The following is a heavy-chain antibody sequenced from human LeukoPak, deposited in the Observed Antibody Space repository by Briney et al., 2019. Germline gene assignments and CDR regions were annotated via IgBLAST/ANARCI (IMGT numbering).Heavy chain of an antibody. D-gene: IGHD3-10*01. CDR3: ARGHYGGWFDP. CDR1: GGSFSGYY. CDR2: INHSGST. Sequence: SETLSLTCAVYGGSFSGYYWSWIRQPPGKGLEWIGEINHSGSTNYNPSLKSRVTISVDTSKNQFSLKLSSVTAADTAVYYCARGHYGGWFDPWGKGTTVTISS. J-gene: IGHJ6*04. V-gene: IGHV4-34*01.